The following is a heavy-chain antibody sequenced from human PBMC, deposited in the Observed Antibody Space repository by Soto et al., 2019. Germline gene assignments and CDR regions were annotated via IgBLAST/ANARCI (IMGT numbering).Heavy chain of an antibody. V-gene: IGHV3-30*03. CDR3: ARPRQPYYYYFGMDV. J-gene: IGHJ6*02. CDR1: GFIFSNYG. Sequence: QVQLVESGGGVVQPGRSLRLSCAVSGFIFSNYGMHWVRQAPGKGLEWVAVISDDGSNKYYADSVKGPFAISRDSPKNTLYLQMNSLRGEDTAVYYCARPRQPYYYYFGMDVWGQGTTVTVSS. D-gene: IGHD2-2*01. CDR2: ISDDGSNK.